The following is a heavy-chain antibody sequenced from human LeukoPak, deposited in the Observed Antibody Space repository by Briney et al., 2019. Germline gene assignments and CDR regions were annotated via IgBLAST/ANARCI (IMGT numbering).Heavy chain of an antibody. CDR2: INAYNGHT. V-gene: IGHV1-18*01. CDR1: GYTFSSYE. Sequence: ASVKVSCKASGYTFSSYEISWVRQAPGQGLEWMGWINAYNGHTIYAQSLQGRVTMTTDTSTTTAYMELRSLTSDDTAVYYCARGGNNYDYWGQGTLVTVSS. J-gene: IGHJ4*02. CDR3: ARGGNNYDY. D-gene: IGHD5-24*01.